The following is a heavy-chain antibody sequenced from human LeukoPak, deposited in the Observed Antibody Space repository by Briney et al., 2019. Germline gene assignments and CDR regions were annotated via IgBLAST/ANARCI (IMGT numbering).Heavy chain of an antibody. D-gene: IGHD1-26*01. CDR2: IRNKANSYTT. J-gene: IGHJ4*02. Sequence: GRSLRLSCGASGFIFSDHYMDWVRQGPGKGLERVGRIRNKANSYTTEYAASVRGRFTISRDDSKNSLYLQMNSLKTEDTAVYYCGRGRYSGSYFDYWGQGTLVTVSS. V-gene: IGHV3-72*01. CDR3: GRGRYSGSYFDY. CDR1: GFIFSDHY.